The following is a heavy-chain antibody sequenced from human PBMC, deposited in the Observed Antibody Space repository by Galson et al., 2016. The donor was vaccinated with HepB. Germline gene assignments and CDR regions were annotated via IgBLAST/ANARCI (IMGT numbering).Heavy chain of an antibody. V-gene: IGHV3-73*01. CDR1: GFPFSDSG. D-gene: IGHD1-26*01. J-gene: IGHJ4*02. CDR3: TRDAGSWSWLGD. Sequence: SLRLSCAASGFPFSDSGMHWVRQASGKGLEWVGRIRKKGHFYATAYGASVKGRFTISRDDLKDTAYLQMNSLKTEDTAMYFCTRDAGSWSWLGDWGRGALVTVAS. CDR2: IRKKGHFYAT.